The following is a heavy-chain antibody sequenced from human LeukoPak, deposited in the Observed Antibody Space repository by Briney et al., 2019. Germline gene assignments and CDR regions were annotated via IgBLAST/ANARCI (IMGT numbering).Heavy chain of an antibody. CDR1: GFTFSSYG. CDR2: ISGSGGST. Sequence: QPGGSLRLSCAASGFTFSSYGMSWVRQAPGKGLEWVSAISGSGGSTYYADSVKGRFTISRDNAKNSLYLQMNSLRVEDTAVYYCAREGGDGYNLGDAFDIWGQGTMVTVSS. V-gene: IGHV3-23*01. D-gene: IGHD5-24*01. CDR3: AREGGDGYNLGDAFDI. J-gene: IGHJ3*02.